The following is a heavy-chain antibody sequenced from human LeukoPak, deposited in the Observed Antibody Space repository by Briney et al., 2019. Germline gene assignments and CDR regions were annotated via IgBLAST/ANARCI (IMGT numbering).Heavy chain of an antibody. CDR3: TRDLNHDSSG. CDR2: INTDGSEK. V-gene: IGHV3-7*01. CDR1: GFRFSDYW. Sequence: GRSLRLSCAASGFRFSDYWMTWVRQAPGKVLECVANINTDGSEKYYTDSVKGRVTIARDNAQISLYLQMNSMRVQDTAVYFCTRDLNHDSSGWGQGTLVTVSS. D-gene: IGHD3-22*01. J-gene: IGHJ4*02.